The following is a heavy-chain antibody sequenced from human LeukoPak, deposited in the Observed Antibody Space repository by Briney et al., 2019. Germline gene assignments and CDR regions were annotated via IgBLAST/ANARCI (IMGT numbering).Heavy chain of an antibody. CDR2: INHSGST. CDR3: ARSSKTQWLSPGDGFDI. J-gene: IGHJ3*02. V-gene: IGHV4-34*01. D-gene: IGHD6-19*01. CDR1: GGPFSGYY. Sequence: KASETLSLTCAVYGGPFSGYYWSWIRQPPGKGLEWIGEINHSGSTNYNPSLRSRVTISVDTSRNQFSLKFTSMTAADTAVYYCARSSKTQWLSPGDGFDIWGRGTLVTVSS.